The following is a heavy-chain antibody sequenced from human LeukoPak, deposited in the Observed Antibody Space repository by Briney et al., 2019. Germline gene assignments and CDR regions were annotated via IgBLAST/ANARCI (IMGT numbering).Heavy chain of an antibody. J-gene: IGHJ3*02. CDR1: GGSIGSHY. V-gene: IGHV4-59*11. CDR3: ARDYYDSRGEAFDI. D-gene: IGHD3-22*01. CDR2: VYYSGTT. Sequence: SETLSLTCTVSGGSIGSHYWSWIRQPPGSGLEWIGYVYYSGTTNYNPSLKSRVTISVDTSKNQFSLKPSSVTAADTAVYYCARDYYDSRGEAFDIWGLGTMVTVSS.